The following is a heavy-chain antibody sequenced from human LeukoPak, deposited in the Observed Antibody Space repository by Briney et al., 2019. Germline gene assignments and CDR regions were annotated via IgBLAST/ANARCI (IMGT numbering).Heavy chain of an antibody. CDR3: AKAVAMGCGGDCYSFDY. CDR2: INPNSGGT. D-gene: IGHD2-21*02. V-gene: IGHV1-2*06. Sequence: ASVKVSCKASGYTFTGYCMHWVRQAPGQGLEWMGRINPNSGGTNYAQKFQGRVTMTRDTSISTAYMELSRLRSDDTAVYYCAKAVAMGCGGDCYSFDYWGQGTLVTVSS. J-gene: IGHJ4*02. CDR1: GYTFTGYC.